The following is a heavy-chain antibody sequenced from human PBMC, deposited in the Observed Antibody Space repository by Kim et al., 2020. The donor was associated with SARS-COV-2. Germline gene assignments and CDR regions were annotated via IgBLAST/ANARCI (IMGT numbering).Heavy chain of an antibody. CDR1: GGTFSSYA. D-gene: IGHD2-21*02. CDR3: ARYCGGDCYSDRPYYYYYGMDV. J-gene: IGHJ6*02. V-gene: IGHV1-69*13. Sequence: SVKVSCKASGGTFSSYAISWVRQAPGQGLEWMGGIIPIFGTANYAQKFQGRVTITADESTSTAYMELSSLRSEDTAVYYCARYCGGDCYSDRPYYYYYGMDVWGQGTTVTVSS. CDR2: IIPIFGTA.